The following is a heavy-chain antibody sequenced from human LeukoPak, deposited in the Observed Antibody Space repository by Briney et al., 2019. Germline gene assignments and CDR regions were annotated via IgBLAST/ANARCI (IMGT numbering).Heavy chain of an antibody. J-gene: IGHJ5*02. Sequence: SETLSLTCGVSGASVSSGSYSWSWIRQPPGKGLEWIGFIYQSGDTYHNPSLRSRVTVTIDKSKNQFSLKLKSVTAADTAVYYCARGQGHIAATAWFGPWGQGTLVTVSS. CDR3: ARGQGHIAATAWFGP. CDR2: IYQSGDT. V-gene: IGHV4-30-2*01. CDR1: GASVSSGSYS. D-gene: IGHD6-25*01.